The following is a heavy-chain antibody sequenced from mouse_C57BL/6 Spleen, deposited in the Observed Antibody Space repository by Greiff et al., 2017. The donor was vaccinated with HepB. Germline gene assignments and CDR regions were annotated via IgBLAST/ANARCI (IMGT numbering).Heavy chain of an antibody. Sequence: VQLQQSGAELVRPGASVKLSCTASGFNIKDDYMHWVKQRPEQGLEWIGWIDPENGDTEYASKFQGKATITADTSSNTAYLQLSSLTSEDTAVYYCTTGSSYASNWYFDVWGTGTTVTVSS. J-gene: IGHJ1*03. CDR3: TTGSSYASNWYFDV. V-gene: IGHV14-4*01. CDR2: IDPENGDT. D-gene: IGHD1-1*01. CDR1: GFNIKDDY.